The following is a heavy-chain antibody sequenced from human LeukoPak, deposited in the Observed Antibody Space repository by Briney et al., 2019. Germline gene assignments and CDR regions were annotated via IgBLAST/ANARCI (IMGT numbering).Heavy chain of an antibody. CDR1: GGSISSGGYY. J-gene: IGHJ4*02. Sequence: SQTLSLTCTVSGGSISSGGYYWSWVRQHPGKGLEWIGYIYYSGSTYYNPPLKSRVTISVDTSKNQFSLKLSSVTAADTAVYYCARGVVRVKFDYWGQGTLVTVSS. CDR2: IYYSGST. V-gene: IGHV4-31*03. D-gene: IGHD3-10*01. CDR3: ARGVVRVKFDY.